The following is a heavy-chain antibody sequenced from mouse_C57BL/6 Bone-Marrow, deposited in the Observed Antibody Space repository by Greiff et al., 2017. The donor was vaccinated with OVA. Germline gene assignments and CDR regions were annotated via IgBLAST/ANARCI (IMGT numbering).Heavy chain of an antibody. D-gene: IGHD1-1*01. CDR1: GFTFSDYY. V-gene: IGHV5-16*01. J-gene: IGHJ2*01. Sequence: EVQLVESEGGLVQPGSSMKLSCTASGFTFSDYYMAWVRQVPETGLEWVANINYDGSSTYYLDTLKSRFIISRDNAKNILYLQMSSLKSEDTATYYCARDRGVVAKEGYFDYWGQGTTLTVSS. CDR3: ARDRGVVAKEGYFDY. CDR2: INYDGSST.